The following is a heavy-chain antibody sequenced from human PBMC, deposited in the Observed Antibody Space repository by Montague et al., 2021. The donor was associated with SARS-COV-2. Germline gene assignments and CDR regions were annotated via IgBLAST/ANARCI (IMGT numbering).Heavy chain of an antibody. CDR3: GRVQRITILGVVTYFDY. CDR1: GGSISSGGYY. Sequence: TLSLTCTVSGGSISSGGYYWSWIRQHPGKGLEWIGYINYSGSTYYNPSLKSRVTISVDTSKNQFSLKLSSVTAAVTAVYYCGRVQRITILGVVTYFDYWGQGTLVTVSS. V-gene: IGHV4-31*03. D-gene: IGHD3-3*01. J-gene: IGHJ4*02. CDR2: INYSGST.